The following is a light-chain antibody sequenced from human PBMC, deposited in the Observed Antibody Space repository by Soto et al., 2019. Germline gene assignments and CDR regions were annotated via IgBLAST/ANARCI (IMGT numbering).Light chain of an antibody. V-gene: IGLV2-11*01. Sequence: QSALTQPRSVSGSPGQSVAISCTGTSSDVGGYNYVSWYQQHPGKAPKLMTYDVNSRPSGVPDRFSGSKSGNTASLTISGLQAEDEADYYCCSYAGAYTFDVFGTGTKLTVL. CDR3: CSYAGAYTFDV. J-gene: IGLJ1*01. CDR2: DVN. CDR1: SSDVGGYNY.